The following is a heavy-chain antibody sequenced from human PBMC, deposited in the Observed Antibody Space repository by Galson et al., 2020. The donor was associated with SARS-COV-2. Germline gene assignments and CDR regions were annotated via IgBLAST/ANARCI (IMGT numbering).Heavy chain of an antibody. Sequence: ASVKLSCKPSGYTFTGHYMHWVRQAPGQGLEWMGWINPNSGGTKYAQKFQGRVTMTRDTSISTAYMELSRLRSDDTAIYYCARAGQSPDYYYYYNLDVWGQGTTVTVSS. CDR1: GYTFTGHY. V-gene: IGHV1-2*02. CDR2: INPNSGGT. D-gene: IGHD3-10*01. J-gene: IGHJ6*02. CDR3: ARAGQSPDYYYYYNLDV.